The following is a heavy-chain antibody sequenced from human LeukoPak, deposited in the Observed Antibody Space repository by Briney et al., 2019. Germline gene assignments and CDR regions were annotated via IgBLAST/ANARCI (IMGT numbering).Heavy chain of an antibody. V-gene: IGHV1-2*02. CDR2: INTNIGGA. Sequence: VASVWVSSEPSRYTFTGDYMHSVRQAPGQRVRWMGWINTNIGGAKYAQKLPGRVTMTRDTSLSTAYMALSRLRSQATAVSYSARSFGLSSTSWYDGPDVGGGGTTVTVS. CDR1: RYTFTGDY. D-gene: IGHD2-2*01. J-gene: IGHJ6*02. CDR3: ARSFGLSSTSWYDGPDV.